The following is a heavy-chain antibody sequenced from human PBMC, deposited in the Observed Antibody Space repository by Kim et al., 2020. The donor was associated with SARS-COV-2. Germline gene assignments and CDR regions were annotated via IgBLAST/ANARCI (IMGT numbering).Heavy chain of an antibody. V-gene: IGHV4-31*03. CDR3: ARFVEYGGNSVYYFDY. J-gene: IGHJ4*02. Sequence: SETLSLTCTVSGGSISSGGYYWSWIRQHPGKGLEWIGYIYYSGSTYYNPSLKSRVTISVDTSKNQFSLKLSSVTAADTAVYYCARFVEYGGNSVYYFDYWGQGTLVTVSS. CDR1: GGSISSGGYY. D-gene: IGHD4-17*01. CDR2: IYYSGST.